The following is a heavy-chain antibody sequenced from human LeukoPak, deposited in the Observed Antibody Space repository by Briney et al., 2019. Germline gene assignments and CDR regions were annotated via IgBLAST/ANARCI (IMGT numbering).Heavy chain of an antibody. D-gene: IGHD3-3*01. CDR1: GFTFDDYA. Sequence: PGGSLRLSCAASGFTFDDYAMHWVRQAPGKGLEWVSGISWNSGSIGYADSVKGRFTISRDNAKNSLYLQMNSLRAEDTAVYYCARRRSGCYQSGEYQYYFDYWGQGTLVTVSS. CDR2: ISWNSGSI. CDR3: ARRRSGCYQSGEYQYYFDY. J-gene: IGHJ4*02. V-gene: IGHV3-9*01.